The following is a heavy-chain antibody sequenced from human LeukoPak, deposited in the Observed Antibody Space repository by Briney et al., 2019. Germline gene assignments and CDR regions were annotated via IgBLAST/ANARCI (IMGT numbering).Heavy chain of an antibody. CDR2: IYTSGST. D-gene: IGHD3-3*01. V-gene: IGHV4-4*07. CDR1: GGSISSYY. J-gene: IGHJ4*02. Sequence: PSETLSLTCTVSGGSISSYYWSWIRQPAGKGLEWIGRIYTSGSTNYNPSLKSRVTISVDTSKNQFSLKLSSVTAADTAVYYCARGGNYDFWSGYYPFDYWGQGTLVTVSS. CDR3: ARGGNYDFWSGYYPFDY.